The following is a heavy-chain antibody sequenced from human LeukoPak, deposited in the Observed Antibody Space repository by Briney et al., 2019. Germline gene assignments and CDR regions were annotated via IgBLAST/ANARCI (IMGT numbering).Heavy chain of an antibody. CDR1: GYTFTDYY. V-gene: IGHV1-2*02. CDR2: INPHSGGT. CDR3: ARDMDSGPDFFDY. D-gene: IGHD1-26*01. J-gene: IGHJ4*02. Sequence: ASVKVSCKASGYTFTDYYMHWVRQAPGHGLGWMGWINPHSGGTDHAQKFQGRVTMTRDTSISTAYMELSRLRSDDTAVYYCARDMDSGPDFFDYWGLGTLVTVSS.